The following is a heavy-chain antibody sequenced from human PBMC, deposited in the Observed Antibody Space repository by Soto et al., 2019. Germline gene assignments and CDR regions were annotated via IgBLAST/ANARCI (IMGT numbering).Heavy chain of an antibody. Sequence: SETLSLTCAVSGGSFSGDCWSWIRQSPDRGLEWIGHIYNGGTIYNNPSLTSRITISVDTSRTQFSLDLNSVTAADTAVYYCARGPSGDKVDHWGQGILVTVSS. CDR2: IYNGGTI. J-gene: IGHJ4*02. CDR3: ARGPSGDKVDH. CDR1: GGSFSGDC. D-gene: IGHD7-27*01. V-gene: IGHV4-30-4*01.